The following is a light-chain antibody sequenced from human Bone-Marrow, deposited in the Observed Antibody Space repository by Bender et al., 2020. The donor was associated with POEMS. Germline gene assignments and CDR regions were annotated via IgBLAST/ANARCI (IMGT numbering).Light chain of an antibody. CDR3: CSYAGSRTLI. CDR2: EDS. V-gene: IGLV2-23*01. CDR1: SSDVGAYNL. J-gene: IGLJ2*01. Sequence: QSALTQPASVSASPGQSITISCTGASSDVGAYNLVPWYQQRPDKAPKLLIHEDSKRALGVSSRVSGSKSGNTASLTISGLQAEDEADYYCCSYAGSRTLIFGGGTKLTVL.